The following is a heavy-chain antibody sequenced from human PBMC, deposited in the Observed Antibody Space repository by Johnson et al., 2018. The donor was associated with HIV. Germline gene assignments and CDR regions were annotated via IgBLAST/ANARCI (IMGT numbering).Heavy chain of an antibody. CDR3: ARDLWGVGAFDI. V-gene: IGHV3-66*01. CDR1: GFTVSRNY. D-gene: IGHD2-21*01. Sequence: VQLVESGGGLVQPGGSLRLSCAASGFTVSRNYMSWVRQAPGKGLEWVSVMYSGGSTYHADSVKGRFTISRDNCKNTVYLQMHRLRAEDTALYYCARDLWGVGAFDIWGQGTMVTVSS. J-gene: IGHJ3*02. CDR2: MYSGGST.